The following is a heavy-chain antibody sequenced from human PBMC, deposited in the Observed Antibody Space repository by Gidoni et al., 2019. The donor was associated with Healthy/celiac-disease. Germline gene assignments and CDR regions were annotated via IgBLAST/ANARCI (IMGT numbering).Heavy chain of an antibody. CDR2: IYSGDST. CDR1: GFTVSSNY. V-gene: IGHV3-53*01. J-gene: IGHJ4*02. Sequence: EVQLVESGGGLIQPGGSLRLTCAASGFTVSSNYMSWVRQAPGKGLEWVSVIYSGDSTYYAESVKGRFTISRDNSKNTLYLQMNSLRADDTAVYYCARVNPKYYFDYWGQGTLVTVSS. CDR3: ARVNPKYYFDY.